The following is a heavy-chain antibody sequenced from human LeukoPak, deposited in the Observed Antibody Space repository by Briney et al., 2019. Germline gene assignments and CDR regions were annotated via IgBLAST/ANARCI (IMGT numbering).Heavy chain of an antibody. CDR3: ARQVYGSDY. Sequence: SETLSLTCDVSGASFITYYWSWIRQSPEKGLEWIGEVNHSGYTNLNPSLKSRVTISVDTSKNQFSLKLSSVTAADTAVYYCARQVYGSDYWGQGTLVTVSS. V-gene: IGHV4-34*01. CDR1: GASFITYY. D-gene: IGHD4-17*01. J-gene: IGHJ4*02. CDR2: VNHSGYT.